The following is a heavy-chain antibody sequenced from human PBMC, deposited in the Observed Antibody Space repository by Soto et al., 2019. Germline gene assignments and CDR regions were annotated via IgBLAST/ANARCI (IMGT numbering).Heavy chain of an antibody. CDR1: GFTVSSNY. CDR3: ARGSDTAMVTLCYGMDV. CDR2: IYSGGST. V-gene: IGHV3-53*01. D-gene: IGHD5-18*01. Sequence: EVQLVESGGGLIQPGGSLRLSCAASGFTVSSNYMSWVRQAPGKGLEWVSVIYSGGSTYYADSVKGRFTISRDNSKNTLYLQMNSLRAEDTAVYYCARGSDTAMVTLCYGMDVWGQGTTVTVSS. J-gene: IGHJ6*02.